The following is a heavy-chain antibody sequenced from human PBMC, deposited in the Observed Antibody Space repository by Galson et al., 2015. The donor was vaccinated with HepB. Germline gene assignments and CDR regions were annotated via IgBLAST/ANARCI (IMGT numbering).Heavy chain of an antibody. V-gene: IGHV1-3*01. J-gene: IGHJ1*01. CDR1: GYTFTSYA. CDR2: INAGNGNT. CDR3: AREGVVVVAATPAEYFQH. Sequence: SVKVSCKASGYTFTSYAMHWVRQAPGQRLEWMGWINAGNGNTKYSQKFQGRVTITRDTSASTAYMELSSLRSEDTAVYYCAREGVVVVAATPAEYFQHWGQGTLVTVSS. D-gene: IGHD2-15*01.